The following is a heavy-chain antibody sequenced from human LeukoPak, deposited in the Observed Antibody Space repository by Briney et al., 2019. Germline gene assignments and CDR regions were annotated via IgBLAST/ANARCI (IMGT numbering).Heavy chain of an antibody. Sequence: GGSLRLSCAASGFTFSSYSMNWVRQAPGKWLEWVSSISSSSSYIYYADSVKGRFTISRDNAKNSLYLQMNSLRAEDTAVYYCARARGSSRPKYFQHWGQGTLVTVSS. CDR3: ARARGSSRPKYFQH. V-gene: IGHV3-21*01. CDR2: ISSSSSYI. D-gene: IGHD6-13*01. CDR1: GFTFSSYS. J-gene: IGHJ1*01.